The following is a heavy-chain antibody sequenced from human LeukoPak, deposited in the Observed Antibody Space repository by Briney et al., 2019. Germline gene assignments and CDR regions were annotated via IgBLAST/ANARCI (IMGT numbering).Heavy chain of an antibody. D-gene: IGHD6-13*01. Sequence: GGSLRLSCAASGFTFDDYGMSWVRQAPGKGLEWVSGINWNGGSTGYADSVKGRFTISRDNAKHSLYLQMNSLRAEDTALYYCARDLGYSSSSWFDPWGQGTLVTVSS. J-gene: IGHJ5*02. CDR2: INWNGGST. CDR1: GFTFDDYG. V-gene: IGHV3-20*04. CDR3: ARDLGYSSSSWFDP.